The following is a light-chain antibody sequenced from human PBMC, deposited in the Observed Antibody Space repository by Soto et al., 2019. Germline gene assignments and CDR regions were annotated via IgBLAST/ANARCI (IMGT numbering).Light chain of an antibody. CDR3: QQYGSSPRFLPMVT. Sequence: EIVLTQAPGTLSLSPGERATLSCRASQSVSSSYLAWYQQKPGQAPRLLIYGASSRATGIPDRFSGSGSGTDFTLTISRLEPEDFAVYYCQQYGSSPRFLPMVTFGQGTRLAIK. CDR2: GAS. V-gene: IGKV3-20*01. J-gene: IGKJ2*01. CDR1: QSVSSSY.